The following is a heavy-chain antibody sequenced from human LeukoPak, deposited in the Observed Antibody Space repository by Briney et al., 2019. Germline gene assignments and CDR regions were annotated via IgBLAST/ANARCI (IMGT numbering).Heavy chain of an antibody. J-gene: IGHJ3*02. CDR3: ARRPKYSSSWQTVWVIAFDI. CDR1: GGSFSGYY. V-gene: IGHV4-34*01. D-gene: IGHD6-13*01. CDR2: INHSGST. Sequence: SETLSLTCAVYGGSFSGYYWSWIRQPQGKGLEWIGEINHSGSTNYNPSLKSRVTISVDTSKNQFSLKLSSVTAAETAVYYCARRPKYSSSWQTVWVIAFDIWGQGTMVTVSS.